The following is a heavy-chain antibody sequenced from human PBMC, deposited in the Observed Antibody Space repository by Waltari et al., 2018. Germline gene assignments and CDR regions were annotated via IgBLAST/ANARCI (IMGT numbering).Heavy chain of an antibody. CDR1: GFTFEDYA. V-gene: IGHV3-9*01. J-gene: IGHJ4*02. Sequence: EVQLVESGGGLVQPGRSLRLSCAASGFTFEDYAMHWVRQAPGEGLEWVAGISCNSESIGYADSVQGRFTISRDNAKNSMFLQIHSLRPEDTALYYCVKDVLSDCGGDCYSEHWGQGTLLTVSS. CDR3: VKDVLSDCGGDCYSEH. CDR2: ISCNSESI. D-gene: IGHD2-21*02.